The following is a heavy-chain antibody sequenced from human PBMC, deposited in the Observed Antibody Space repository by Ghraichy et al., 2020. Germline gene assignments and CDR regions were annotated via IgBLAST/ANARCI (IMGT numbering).Heavy chain of an antibody. V-gene: IGHV4-34*01. CDR2: INHSGST. D-gene: IGHD3-10*01. CDR1: GGSFSGYY. Sequence: SETLSLTCAVYGGSFSGYYWSWIRQPPGKGLEWIGEINHSGSTNYNPSLKSRVTISVDTSKNQFSLKLSSVTAADTAVYYCARVFGRRYYGSGKTDYWGQGTLVTVSS. J-gene: IGHJ4*02. CDR3: ARVFGRRYYGSGKTDY.